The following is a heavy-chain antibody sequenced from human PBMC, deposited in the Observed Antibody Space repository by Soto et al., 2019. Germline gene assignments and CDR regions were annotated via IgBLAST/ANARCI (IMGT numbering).Heavy chain of an antibody. J-gene: IGHJ5*02. CDR2: MYYSGST. CDR1: GCSIISSDFY. Sequence: PLETLSLTCTVSGCSIISSDFYWGWLRQTPGKGLELIGSMYYSGSTYYNPSLKSRVSISVDTSRNQFTLKLISVTAADTAVYYCAVVDSTGNWFDPWGEGVLVTVSS. CDR3: AVVDSTGNWFDP. D-gene: IGHD6-25*01. V-gene: IGHV4-39*01.